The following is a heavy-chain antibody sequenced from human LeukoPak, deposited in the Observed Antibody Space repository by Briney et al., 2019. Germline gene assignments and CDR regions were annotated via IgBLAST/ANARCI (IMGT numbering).Heavy chain of an antibody. CDR1: GFTFRSCG. CDR2: ISFDGTHK. V-gene: IGHV3-30*03. Sequence: PGGSLRLSCAASGFTFRSCGMHWVRQAPGKGLEWVAVISFDGTHKYYADSVRGRFTISRDNSKNTLYLQMDSLRAEDTAVYYCARVLLEREARWGQGTLVTVSS. D-gene: IGHD1-1*01. J-gene: IGHJ4*02. CDR3: ARVLLEREAR.